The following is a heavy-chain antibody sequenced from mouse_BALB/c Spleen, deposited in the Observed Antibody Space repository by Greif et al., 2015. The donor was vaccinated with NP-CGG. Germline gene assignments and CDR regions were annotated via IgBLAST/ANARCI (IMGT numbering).Heavy chain of an antibody. D-gene: IGHD2-12*01. CDR2: IDPANGNT. J-gene: IGHJ3*01. Sequence: VQLQQSGAELLKPGASVKLSCTASGFNIKDTYMHWVKQRPEQGLEWIGRIDPANGNTKYDPKFQGKATITADTSSNTAYLQLSSLTSEDTAVYYCARNDGFAYWGQGTLVTVSA. CDR1: GFNIKDTY. CDR3: ARNDGFAY. V-gene: IGHV14-3*02.